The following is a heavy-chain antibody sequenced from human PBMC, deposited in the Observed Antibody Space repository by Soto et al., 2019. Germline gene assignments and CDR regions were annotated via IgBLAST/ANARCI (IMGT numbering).Heavy chain of an antibody. Sequence: PSETLCLTCTVSGAAISSYYWSWIRQPPGKGLEWIGYIYYSGSINYNPSLKSRVTISVDTSKNQFSLKLSSVTAADTAVYYCARVWGGAFDFWGQGTMVT. CDR3: ARVWGGAFDF. CDR2: IYYSGSI. V-gene: IGHV4-59*01. J-gene: IGHJ3*01. D-gene: IGHD3-10*01. CDR1: GAAISSYY.